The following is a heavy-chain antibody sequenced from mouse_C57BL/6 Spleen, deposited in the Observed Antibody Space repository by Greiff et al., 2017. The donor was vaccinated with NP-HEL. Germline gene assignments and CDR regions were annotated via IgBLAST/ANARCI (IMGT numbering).Heavy chain of an antibody. CDR2: INYDGSST. D-gene: IGHD1-1*01. CDR1: GFTFSDYY. CDR3: ARDHYGSSHWYFDV. J-gene: IGHJ1*03. V-gene: IGHV5-16*01. Sequence: DVQLVESEGGLVQPGSSMKLSCTASGFTFSDYYMAWVRQVPEKGLEWVANINYDGSSTYYLDSLKSRFIISRDNAKNILYLQMSSLKSEDTATYYCARDHYGSSHWYFDVWGTGTTVTVSS.